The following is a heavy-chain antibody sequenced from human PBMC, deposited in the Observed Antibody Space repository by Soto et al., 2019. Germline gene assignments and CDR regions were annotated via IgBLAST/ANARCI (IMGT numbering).Heavy chain of an antibody. J-gene: IGHJ4*02. V-gene: IGHV3-23*01. CDR3: AKVIVVVTAVDY. CDR2: ISGSGGST. CDR1: EFTSRSYA. Sequence: PGGSLRLTFASSEFTSRSYAMGWGRQAPGKGLEWVSAISGSGGSTYYADSVKGRFTISRDNSKNTLHLQMNSLRAEDTAVYYCAKVIVVVTAVDYWGQGTLVTVSS. D-gene: IGHD2-21*02.